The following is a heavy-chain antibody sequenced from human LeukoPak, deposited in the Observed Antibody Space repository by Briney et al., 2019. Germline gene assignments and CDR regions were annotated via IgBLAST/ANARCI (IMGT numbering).Heavy chain of an antibody. CDR3: AQGGHDFNPFYY. D-gene: IGHD2-21*02. CDR1: GFTFSTYA. CDR2: IKRGGGDP. J-gene: IGHJ4*02. Sequence: PGGSLRLSCAASGFTFSTYAMGWVRQAPGEGLEWVSSIKRGGGDPFYADSVRGRFTISRDKSKNTLYLQLNSLRAEDTAVYFCAQGGHDFNPFYYWGQGTLVTVSS. V-gene: IGHV3-23*01.